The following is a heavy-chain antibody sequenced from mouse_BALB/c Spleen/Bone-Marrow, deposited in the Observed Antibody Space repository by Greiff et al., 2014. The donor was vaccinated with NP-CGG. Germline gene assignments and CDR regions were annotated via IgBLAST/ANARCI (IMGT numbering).Heavy chain of an antibody. J-gene: IGHJ2*01. CDR2: IGSGSSTI. D-gene: IGHD4-1*01. Sequence: EVMLVESGGGLVQPGGSRKLSCAASGFTFSSFGMHWVRQAPERGLEWVAYIGSGSSTIFYADTVKGRFTISRDNPKNTLFLQMTSLRSEDTAMYYCARGGNWEDFDYWGQGTTLTVSS. CDR3: ARGGNWEDFDY. CDR1: GFTFSSFG. V-gene: IGHV5-17*02.